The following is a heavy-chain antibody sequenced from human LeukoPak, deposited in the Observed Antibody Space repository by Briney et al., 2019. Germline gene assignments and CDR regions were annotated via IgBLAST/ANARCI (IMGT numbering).Heavy chain of an antibody. D-gene: IGHD3-10*01. CDR1: GYSFTTYW. J-gene: IGHJ2*01. Sequence: GESLKISCKASGYSFTTYWIGWVRQMPGKGLECMGIIYPDDPDTTYSPSFQGQVTISADKSFSTAYLQWSSLKASDTAIYYCARLGGDTYYFGSGSYPNWYFDLWGRGTLVSVSS. CDR3: ARLGGDTYYFGSGSYPNWYFDL. CDR2: IYPDDPDT. V-gene: IGHV5-51*01.